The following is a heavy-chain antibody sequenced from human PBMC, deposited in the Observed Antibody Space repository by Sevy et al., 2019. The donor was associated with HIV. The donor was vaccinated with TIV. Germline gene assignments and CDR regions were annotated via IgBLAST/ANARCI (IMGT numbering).Heavy chain of an antibody. CDR1: GFTFSNNW. D-gene: IGHD3-10*01. Sequence: GGSLRLSCVASGFTFSNNWMTWVRQAPGKGLQWVANIKQDGSEKYFVDSVKGRFTISRDNAKNSLYLQMSSLRVEDTAVYYCARGICGSGSRLGLGYWGQGTLVTVSS. J-gene: IGHJ4*02. CDR2: IKQDGSEK. V-gene: IGHV3-7*01. CDR3: ARGICGSGSRLGLGY.